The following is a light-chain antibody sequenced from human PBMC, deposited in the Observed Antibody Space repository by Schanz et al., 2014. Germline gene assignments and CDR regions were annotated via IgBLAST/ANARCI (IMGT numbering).Light chain of an antibody. V-gene: IGLV2-8*01. CDR1: SSDVGGYNY. J-gene: IGLJ3*02. CDR3: CSYVGSSTWV. Sequence: QSALTQPPSASGSPGQSVAISCTGTSSDVGGYNYVSWYQHHPGKAPKLMIYDVSKRPSGVPDRFSGSKSGNTASLTVSGLQAEDEADYYCCSYVGSSTWVFGGGTKLTVL. CDR2: DVS.